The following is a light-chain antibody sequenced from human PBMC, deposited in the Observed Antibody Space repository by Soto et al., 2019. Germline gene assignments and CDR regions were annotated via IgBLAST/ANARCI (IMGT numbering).Light chain of an antibody. CDR1: QSVSGW. Sequence: DIQMTQSTSTLSASVGDTVTVTCRASQSVSGWLAWYQQKPGKAPNLLIYTASSLESGVPSRFSGSGSGTEFTLTISSLQPDDFATYYCQQYNTYSTFGQGTRLEVK. CDR3: QQYNTYST. CDR2: TAS. V-gene: IGKV1-5*03. J-gene: IGKJ5*01.